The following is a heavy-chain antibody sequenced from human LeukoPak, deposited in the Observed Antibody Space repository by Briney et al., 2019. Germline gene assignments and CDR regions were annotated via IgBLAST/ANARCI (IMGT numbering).Heavy chain of an antibody. CDR1: GGTFSSYA. CDR3: ARDLQNPRAGPYNWFDP. V-gene: IGHV1-69*13. Sequence: ASVKVSCKASGGTFSSYAISWVRQAPGQGLEWMGGIIPIFGTANYAQKFQGRVTITADESTSTAYMELSSLRSEDTAVYYCARDLQNPRAGPYNWFDPWGQGTLVTVSS. CDR2: IIPIFGTA. J-gene: IGHJ5*02. D-gene: IGHD6-19*01.